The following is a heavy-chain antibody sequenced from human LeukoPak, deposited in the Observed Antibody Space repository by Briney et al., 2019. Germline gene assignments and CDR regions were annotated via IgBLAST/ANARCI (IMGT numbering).Heavy chain of an antibody. CDR2: IYHSGST. CDR1: GYSISSGYY. J-gene: IGHJ6*03. CDR3: ARRGIAARRGTSYYYYYYMDV. D-gene: IGHD6-6*01. Sequence: PSETLSLTCAVSGYSISSGYYWGWIRQPPGKGLEWIGSIYHSGSTYYNPSLKSRVTISVDTSKNQFSLKLSSATAADTAVYYCARRGIAARRGTSYYYYYYMDVWGKGTTVTVSS. V-gene: IGHV4-38-2*01.